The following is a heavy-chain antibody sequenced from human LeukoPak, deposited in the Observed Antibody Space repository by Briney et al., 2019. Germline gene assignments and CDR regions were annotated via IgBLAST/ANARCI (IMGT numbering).Heavy chain of an antibody. D-gene: IGHD2-15*01. CDR3: ARTSGYCSGGSCHYYFDY. V-gene: IGHV4-59*08. Sequence: SETLSLTCTVSGGSISSYYWSWLRQPPGKGLEWIGYIYYSGSTNYNPSLKSRVTISVDTSKNQFSLKLSSVTAADTAVYYCARTSGYCSGGSCHYYFDYWGQGTLVTVSS. CDR1: GGSISSYY. J-gene: IGHJ4*02. CDR2: IYYSGST.